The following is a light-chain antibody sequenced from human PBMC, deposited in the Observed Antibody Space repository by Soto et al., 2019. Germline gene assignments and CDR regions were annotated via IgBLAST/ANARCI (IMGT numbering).Light chain of an antibody. Sequence: EIVLTQSPATLSLSPGERATLSCRASQSVSSSLAWYQQKPGQAPRLLIYDASNRATGIPARFSGSGSGTDFTLTISSLEPEDFEVYYCQQRSNWLWAFGQGTKVDSK. J-gene: IGKJ1*01. CDR2: DAS. CDR3: QQRSNWLWA. V-gene: IGKV3-11*01. CDR1: QSVSSS.